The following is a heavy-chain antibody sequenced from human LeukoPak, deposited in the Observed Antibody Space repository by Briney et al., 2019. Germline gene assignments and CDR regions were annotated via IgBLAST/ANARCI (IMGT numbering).Heavy chain of an antibody. CDR1: GFTFSSYD. CDR2: ISTSTTYK. D-gene: IGHD6-19*01. Sequence: KPGPSLRLSCAASGFTFSSYDMSWVRQAPGNGLEWVPSISTSTTYKYYADSVKGRFTISRDNAKSSLYLQMNSLRAEDTAVYYCAPTLAVPGTLHVDWGQGTLVTVSS. CDR3: APTLAVPGTLHVD. V-gene: IGHV3-21*01. J-gene: IGHJ4*02.